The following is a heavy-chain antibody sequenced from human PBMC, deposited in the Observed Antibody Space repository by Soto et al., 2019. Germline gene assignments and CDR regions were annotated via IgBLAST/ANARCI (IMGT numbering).Heavy chain of an antibody. J-gene: IGHJ6*02. CDR1: GGSISSSSYY. Sequence: SETLSLTCTVSGGSISSSSYYWGWIRQPPGKGLEWIGSIYYSGSTYYNPSLKSRVTISVDTSKNQFSLKLSSVTAADTAVYYCARHMFLPRDYYGSAYPYGMDVWGQGTTVTVPS. CDR2: IYYSGST. D-gene: IGHD3-10*01. CDR3: ARHMFLPRDYYGSAYPYGMDV. V-gene: IGHV4-39*01.